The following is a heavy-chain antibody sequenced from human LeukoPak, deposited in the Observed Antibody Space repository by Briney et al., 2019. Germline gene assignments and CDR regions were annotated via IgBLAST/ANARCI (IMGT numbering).Heavy chain of an antibody. D-gene: IGHD3-22*01. CDR3: AGDGPSDSSGYYYVGAFDI. CDR2: IKQDGSEK. Sequence: PGGSLRLSCAASGFTFSSYWMSWVRQAPGKGLEWVANIKQDGSEKYYVDSVKGRFTISRDNAKNSLYLQMNSLRAEDTAVYYCAGDGPSDSSGYYYVGAFDIWGQGTMVTVSS. CDR1: GFTFSSYW. J-gene: IGHJ3*02. V-gene: IGHV3-7*01.